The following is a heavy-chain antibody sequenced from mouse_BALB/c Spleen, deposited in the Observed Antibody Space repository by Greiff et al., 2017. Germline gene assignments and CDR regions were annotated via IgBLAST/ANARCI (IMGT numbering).Heavy chain of an antibody. D-gene: IGHD1-1*01. CDR2: IDPSDSYT. CDR1: GYTFTSYW. J-gene: IGHJ2*01. V-gene: IGHV1-69*02. Sequence: VQLQQPGAELVKPGASVKLSCKASGYTFTSYWMHWVKQRPGQGLEWIGEIDPSDSYTNYNQKFKGKATLTVDKSSSTAYMQLSSLTSEDSAVYYCARSYYGSRGYFDYWGQGTTLTVSS. CDR3: ARSYYGSRGYFDY.